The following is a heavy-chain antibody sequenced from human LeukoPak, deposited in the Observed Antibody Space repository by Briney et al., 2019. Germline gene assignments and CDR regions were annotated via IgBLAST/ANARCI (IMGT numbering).Heavy chain of an antibody. Sequence: GASVKVSCKASGYTLTSYYMHWVRQAPGQGLEWMGIINPSGGSTSYAQKFQGRVTMTRDTSTSIVYMELSSLRSEDTAVYYCARDLRGYSYYYGMDVWGQGTAVTVSS. CDR1: GYTLTSYY. D-gene: IGHD5-12*01. CDR2: INPSGGST. V-gene: IGHV1-46*01. CDR3: ARDLRGYSYYYGMDV. J-gene: IGHJ6*02.